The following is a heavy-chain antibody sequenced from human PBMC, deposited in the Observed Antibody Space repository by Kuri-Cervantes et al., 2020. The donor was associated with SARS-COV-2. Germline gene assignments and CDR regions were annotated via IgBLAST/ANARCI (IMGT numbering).Heavy chain of an antibody. J-gene: IGHJ4*02. D-gene: IGHD3-22*01. Sequence: SETLSLTCTVSGGSISSDRYYWSWIRQPAGKGLEWIGRIYPSGSTNYHPSLKSRVTLSVDTSKNQFSLKLSSVTAADTAVYYCARGTHYFDSTTYWSTGWVWGQGT. CDR3: ARGTHYFDSTTYWSTGWV. CDR2: IYPSGST. CDR1: GGSISSDRYY. V-gene: IGHV4-61*02.